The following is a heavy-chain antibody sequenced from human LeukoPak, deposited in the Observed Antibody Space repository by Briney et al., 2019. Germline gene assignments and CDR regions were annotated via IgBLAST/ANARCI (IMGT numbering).Heavy chain of an antibody. V-gene: IGHV3-21*01. D-gene: IGHD2-2*01. Sequence: PGGSLRLSCAASGFTFSSYSMNWVRQAPGKGLEWVSSISSSSSYIYYADSVKGRFTISRDNSKNTLYLQMNSLRAEDTAVYYCASHDCSSTSCSFYYWGQGTLVTVSS. CDR3: ASHDCSSTSCSFYY. CDR2: ISSSSSYI. J-gene: IGHJ4*02. CDR1: GFTFSSYS.